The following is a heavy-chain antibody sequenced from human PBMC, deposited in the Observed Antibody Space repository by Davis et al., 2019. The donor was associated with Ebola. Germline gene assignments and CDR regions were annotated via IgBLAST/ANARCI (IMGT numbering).Heavy chain of an antibody. CDR3: ARVVPAAIRADNWFDP. J-gene: IGHJ5*02. Sequence: SVKVSCKASGGTFSSYAISWVRQAPGQGLEWMGRIIPILGIANYAQKFQGRVTITADKSTSTAYMELSSLRSEDTAVYYCARVVPAAIRADNWFDPWGQGTLVTVSS. D-gene: IGHD2-2*02. CDR2: IIPILGIA. CDR1: GGTFSSYA. V-gene: IGHV1-69*04.